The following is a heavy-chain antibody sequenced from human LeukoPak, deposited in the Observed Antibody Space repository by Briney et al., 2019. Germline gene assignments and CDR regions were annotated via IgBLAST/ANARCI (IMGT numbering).Heavy chain of an antibody. CDR1: GGTFSSYA. V-gene: IGHV1-69*10. D-gene: IGHD6-19*01. J-gene: IGHJ4*02. CDR3: ARGIAVAGTGFDY. CDR2: IIPILGIA. Sequence: SVKVSCKASGGTFSSYAISWVRQAPGQGLEWMGWIIPILGIANYAQKFQGRVTITANKSTSTAYMELSSLRSEDTAVYYCARGIAVAGTGFDYWGQGTLVTVSS.